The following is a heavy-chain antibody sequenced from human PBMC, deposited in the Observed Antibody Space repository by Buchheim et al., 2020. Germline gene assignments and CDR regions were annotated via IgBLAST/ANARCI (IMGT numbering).Heavy chain of an antibody. D-gene: IGHD1-26*01. CDR2: INENGDVT. CDR3: ARDRSWVIYDY. J-gene: IGHJ4*01. CDR1: GFSFSNYN. Sequence: EVQQVESGGGLVQPGGSLRLSCVASGFSFSNYNMHWIRQVPGKGLAWVSRINENGDVTTYADAVRGRFTISRDNAKNTVHLQMNSLRAEDTAVYFCARDRSWVIYDYWGLGTL. V-gene: IGHV3-74*03.